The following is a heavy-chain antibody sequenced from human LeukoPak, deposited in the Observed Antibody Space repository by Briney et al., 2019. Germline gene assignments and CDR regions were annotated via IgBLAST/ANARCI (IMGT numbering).Heavy chain of an antibody. CDR2: ISYSEST. Sequence: PSETLSLTCTVAGGSFSSNTYYWGWIRQPPGKGLEWIGSISYSESTYYNPSLKSRVTISVDTSKNQFSLELLSVAAADTAVYYCARHVGPDTRITMFRGVSFPRYNNWFDPWGQGTLVTVSS. J-gene: IGHJ5*02. D-gene: IGHD3-10*01. CDR3: ARHVGPDTRITMFRGVSFPRYNNWFDP. V-gene: IGHV4-39*01. CDR1: GGSFSSNTYY.